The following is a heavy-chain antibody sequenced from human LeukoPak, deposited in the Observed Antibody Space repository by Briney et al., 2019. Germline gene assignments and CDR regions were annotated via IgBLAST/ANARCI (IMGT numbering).Heavy chain of an antibody. CDR3: RTKVIRGNRGDDYDD. J-gene: IGHJ4*02. V-gene: IGHV3-30*03. CDR1: GVTFRNYG. CDR2: ISSDGNDK. D-gene: IGHD5-12*01. Sequence: GGSLRLSCAVSGVTFRNYGMHWVRQAPGKGLEWVALISSDGNDKLYGDSMRGRFTISRDDSKSTLYLQMNSLRAEDTAVYYGRTKVIRGNRGDDYDDGGQEPRV.